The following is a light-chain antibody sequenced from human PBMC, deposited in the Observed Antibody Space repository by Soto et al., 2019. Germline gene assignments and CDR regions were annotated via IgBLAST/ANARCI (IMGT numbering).Light chain of an antibody. CDR1: QNIRNL. CDR3: QQYNTYST. CDR2: DAS. V-gene: IGKV1-5*01. Sequence: EIPFTPFPSTLSAAVGDSVTITCRASQNIRNLLAWYQQKPGKAPKPLIYDASTLKTGVPSRFSGSGSGSEFNFTITGLQPDDFATYFCQQYNTYSTSGQGTLPE. J-gene: IGKJ5*01.